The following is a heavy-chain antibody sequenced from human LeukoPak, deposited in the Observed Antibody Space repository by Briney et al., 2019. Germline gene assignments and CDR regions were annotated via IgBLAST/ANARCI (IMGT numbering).Heavy chain of an antibody. D-gene: IGHD2-21*02. CDR2: IYYSGST. V-gene: IGHV4-59*08. CDR1: GGSISSYY. CDR3: AGAMRYCGGDCYSSPFGY. Sequence: PSETLSLTCTVSGGSISSYYWSWIRQPPGKGLEWIGYIYYSGSTNYNPSLKSRVTISVDTSKNQFSLKLSSVTAADTAVYYCAGAMRYCGGDCYSSPFGYWGQGTLVTVSS. J-gene: IGHJ4*02.